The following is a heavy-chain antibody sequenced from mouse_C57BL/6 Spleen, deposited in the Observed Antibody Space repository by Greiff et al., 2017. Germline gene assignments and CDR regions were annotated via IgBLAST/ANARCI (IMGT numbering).Heavy chain of an antibody. Sequence: GGGLVQPKGSLKLSCAASGFSFNTYAMNWVRQAPGKGLEWVARIRSKSNNYATYYADSVKDRFTISRDDSESMLYLQMNNLKTEDTAMYYCGRQTRPGTIDYWGQGTTLTVSS. J-gene: IGHJ2*01. V-gene: IGHV10-1*01. CDR3: GRQTRPGTIDY. CDR1: GFSFNTYA. CDR2: IRSKSNNYAT. D-gene: IGHD4-1*01.